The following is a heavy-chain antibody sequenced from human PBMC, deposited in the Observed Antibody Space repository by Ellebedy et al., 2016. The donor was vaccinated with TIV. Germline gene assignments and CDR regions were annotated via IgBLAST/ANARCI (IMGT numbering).Heavy chain of an antibody. CDR1: GGSISSSSYY. D-gene: IGHD2-15*01. V-gene: IGHV4-39*01. J-gene: IGHJ6*02. Sequence: SETLSLTCTVSGGSISSSSYYWGWIRQPPGKGLEWIGSIYYSGSTYYNPSLKSRVTISVDTSKNQFSLKLSSVTAADTAVYHCARRWGRHYYYGMDVWGQGTTVTVSS. CDR2: IYYSGST. CDR3: ARRWGRHYYYGMDV.